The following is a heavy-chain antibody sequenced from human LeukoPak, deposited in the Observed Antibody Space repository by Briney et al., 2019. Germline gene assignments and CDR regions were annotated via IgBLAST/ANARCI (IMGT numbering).Heavy chain of an antibody. J-gene: IGHJ5*02. V-gene: IGHV3-20*04. CDR3: ARVGMLAVAGTAAWFDP. Sequence: GGSLRLSCAASGFTFSSYEMNWVRQAPGKGLEWVSGINWNGGSTGCADSVKGRFTISRDNAKNSLYLQMNSLRAEDTALYYCARVGMLAVAGTAAWFDPWGQGTLVTVSS. D-gene: IGHD6-19*01. CDR1: GFTFSSYE. CDR2: INWNGGST.